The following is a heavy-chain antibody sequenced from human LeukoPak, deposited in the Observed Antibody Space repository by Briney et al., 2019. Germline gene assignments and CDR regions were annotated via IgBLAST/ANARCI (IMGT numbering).Heavy chain of an antibody. Sequence: AQTLSLTCTVSGGSISSGGYYWSWIRQPPGKGLEWIGYIYYSGSTYYNPSLESRVSVSKDTSKNQFSLRMSAVAAADTALYFCARRMTTAGYFDYWGQGIVDSLSS. D-gene: IGHD1-1*01. J-gene: IGHJ4*02. V-gene: IGHV4-31*03. CDR3: ARRMTTAGYFDY. CDR1: GGSISSGGYY. CDR2: IYYSGST.